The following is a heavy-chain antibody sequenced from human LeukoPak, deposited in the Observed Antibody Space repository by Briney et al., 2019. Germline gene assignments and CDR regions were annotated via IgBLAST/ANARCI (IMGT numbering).Heavy chain of an antibody. D-gene: IGHD1-14*01. CDR3: SKAPGEPYFEF. CDR2: ISSSSSTI. J-gene: IGHJ4*02. Sequence: GGSLRLSCAASGFTFSSYSMNWVRQAPGKGLEWVSYISSSSSTIYYADSVKGRFTISRDNAKNSLYLQMNSLRPEDTALYYLSKAPGEPYFEFLGQGTLVTVSS. V-gene: IGHV3-48*01. CDR1: GFTFSSYS.